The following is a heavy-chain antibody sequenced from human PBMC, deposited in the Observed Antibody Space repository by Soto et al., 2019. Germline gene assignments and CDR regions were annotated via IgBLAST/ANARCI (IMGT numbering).Heavy chain of an antibody. CDR2: VHHSGST. Sequence: TLSLTCSVSGGSITSGGYYWSWLRQHAGTGLEWIGYVHHSGSTFYKSSLRSRVSMSIDTSRNLFSLNLTSVTAADTAIYFCARHDVHTSMVFDYWGQGSLVTVSS. D-gene: IGHD5-18*01. V-gene: IGHV4-31*03. J-gene: IGHJ4*02. CDR1: GGSITSGGYY. CDR3: ARHDVHTSMVFDY.